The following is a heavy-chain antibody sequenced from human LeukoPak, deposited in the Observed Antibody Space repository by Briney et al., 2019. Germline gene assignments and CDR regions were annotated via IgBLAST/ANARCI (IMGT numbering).Heavy chain of an antibody. J-gene: IGHJ5*02. CDR2: INHSGST. CDR3: ARGPRPPRVLRYFDWLKFDP. D-gene: IGHD3-9*01. CDR1: GGSFSGYY. Sequence: SETLSLTCAVYGGSFSGYYWSWIRQPPGKGLEWIGEINHSGSTNYNPSLESRVTISVDTSKNQFSLKLSSVTAADTAVYYCARGPRPPRVLRYFDWLKFDPWGQGTLVTVSS. V-gene: IGHV4-34*01.